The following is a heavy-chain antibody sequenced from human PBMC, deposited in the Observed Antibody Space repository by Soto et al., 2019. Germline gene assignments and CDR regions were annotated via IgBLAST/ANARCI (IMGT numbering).Heavy chain of an antibody. CDR1: GYTFTSYG. CDR2: ISAYNGNR. D-gene: IGHD3-10*01. V-gene: IGHV1-18*04. Sequence: ASVKVSCKASGYTFTSYGISWVRQAPGQGLEWMGWISAYNGNRNYAQKLQGRVTMTTDTSTSTAYMELRSLRSDDTAVYYCAKTITMVRGVIIPYYYYGMDVWGQGTTVTVSS. J-gene: IGHJ6*02. CDR3: AKTITMVRGVIIPYYYYGMDV.